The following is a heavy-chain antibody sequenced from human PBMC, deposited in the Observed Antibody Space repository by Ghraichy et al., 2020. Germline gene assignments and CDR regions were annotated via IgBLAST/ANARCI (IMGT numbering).Heavy chain of an antibody. CDR3: AKDPPPFHSSGWVGGDD. CDR2: ISGSGGST. Sequence: GGSLRLSCAASGFTFSSYAMSWVRQAPGKGLEWVSAISGSGGSTYYADSVKGRFTISRDNSKNTLYLQMNSLRAEDTAVYYCAKDPPPFHSSGWVGGDDWGQGTLVTVSS. CDR1: GFTFSSYA. V-gene: IGHV3-23*01. J-gene: IGHJ4*02. D-gene: IGHD6-19*01.